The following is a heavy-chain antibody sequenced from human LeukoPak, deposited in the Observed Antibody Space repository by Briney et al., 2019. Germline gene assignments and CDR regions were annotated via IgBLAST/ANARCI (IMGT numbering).Heavy chain of an antibody. Sequence: PSETLSLTCTVSGGSISSSSYYWGWTRQPPGKGLEWIGSIYYSGSTYYNPSLKSRVTISVDTSKNQFSLKLSSVTAADTAVYYCARQESIYDSSGYSYYFDYWGQGTLVTVSS. D-gene: IGHD3-22*01. CDR2: IYYSGST. J-gene: IGHJ4*02. CDR1: GGSISSSSYY. V-gene: IGHV4-39*01. CDR3: ARQESIYDSSGYSYYFDY.